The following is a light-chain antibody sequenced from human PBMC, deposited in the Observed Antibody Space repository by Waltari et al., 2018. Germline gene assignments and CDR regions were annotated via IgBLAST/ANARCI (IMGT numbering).Light chain of an antibody. CDR3: QQRSNWPPFT. J-gene: IGKJ3*01. CDR2: DAS. V-gene: IGKV3-11*01. Sequence: EIVLTQSPATLSLSPGERATLSCRASQSVSSNLAWYQQNPGQAPRLLIYDASNRATGIPARFSGSGSGTDFTLTISSLEPEDFAVYYCQQRSNWPPFTFGPGTKVDIK. CDR1: QSVSSN.